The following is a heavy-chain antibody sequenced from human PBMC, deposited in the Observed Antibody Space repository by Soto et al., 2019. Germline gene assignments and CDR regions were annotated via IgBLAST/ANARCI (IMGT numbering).Heavy chain of an antibody. CDR3: ARPTGYPSGWYADY. D-gene: IGHD6-19*01. CDR1: GYTFTNYW. V-gene: IGHV5-51*01. Sequence: PGESLKISCKASGYTFTNYWIGWVRQVPGKGLEWLGNIYPADSDTRYSPSFQGQVTITVDKSTSTAYLQWSNLKPSDSAMYFCARPTGYPSGWYADYWGQGTLVTVSS. J-gene: IGHJ4*02. CDR2: IYPADSDT.